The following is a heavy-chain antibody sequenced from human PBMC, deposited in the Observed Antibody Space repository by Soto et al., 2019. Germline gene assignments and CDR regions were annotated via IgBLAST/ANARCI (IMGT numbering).Heavy chain of an antibody. Sequence: ASLKVSCKASGYTFTSYGISWVRQAPGQGLEWMGWISAYNGNTNYAQKLQGRVTMTTDTSTSTAYMELRSLRSDDTAVYYCARERRSPPETPFDYWGQETLVTVS. CDR2: ISAYNGNT. V-gene: IGHV1-18*01. D-gene: IGHD1-26*01. CDR3: ARERRSPPETPFDY. J-gene: IGHJ4*02. CDR1: GYTFTSYG.